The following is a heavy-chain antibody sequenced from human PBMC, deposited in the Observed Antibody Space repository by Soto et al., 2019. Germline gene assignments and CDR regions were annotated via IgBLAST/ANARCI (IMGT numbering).Heavy chain of an antibody. J-gene: IGHJ6*02. Sequence: SVKVSCKASGGTFSSYAISWVRQAPGQGLEWMGGIIPIFGTANYAQKFQGRVTITADESTSTAYMELSSLRSEDTAVYYCARDPHAYYDFWSGTGGMDVWGQGTTVTVSS. D-gene: IGHD3-3*01. V-gene: IGHV1-69*13. CDR1: GGTFSSYA. CDR3: ARDPHAYYDFWSGTGGMDV. CDR2: IIPIFGTA.